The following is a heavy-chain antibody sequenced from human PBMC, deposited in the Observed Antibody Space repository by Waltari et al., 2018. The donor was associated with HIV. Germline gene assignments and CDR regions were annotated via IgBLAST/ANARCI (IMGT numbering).Heavy chain of an antibody. V-gene: IGHV4-38-2*01. CDR1: GYSLNRGYY. D-gene: IGHD3-22*01. CDR3: ARNTYYEKSGYDY. Sequence: QVQLQESGPGLVKPSETLSLTCGVSGYSLNRGYYWGWIRQPPGKGLEWIGTIHHSGSYYYNPSLQSRVTISVDTSNNRFSLKLRSVTAADTAVYYCARNTYYEKSGYDYWGQGNLVTVSS. J-gene: IGHJ4*02. CDR2: IHHSGSY.